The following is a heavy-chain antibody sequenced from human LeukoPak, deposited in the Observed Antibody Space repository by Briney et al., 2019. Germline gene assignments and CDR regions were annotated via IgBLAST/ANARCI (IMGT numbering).Heavy chain of an antibody. J-gene: IGHJ4*02. CDR3: ARLIRSGQDGPDY. Sequence: SETLSLTCAVSGYSISSGYYWGWIRQPPAKGLEWIGSIYHSESPSYNPSLKSRVTISVDTSKNQFSLNLNSVTAADTALYYCARLIRSGQDGPDYWGQGTLVTVSS. CDR2: IYHSESP. CDR1: GYSISSGYY. V-gene: IGHV4-38-2*01. D-gene: IGHD2-15*01.